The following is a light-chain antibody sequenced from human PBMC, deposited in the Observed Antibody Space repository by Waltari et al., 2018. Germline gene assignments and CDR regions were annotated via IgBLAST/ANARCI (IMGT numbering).Light chain of an antibody. J-gene: IGLJ3*02. CDR1: SSDVGKYNL. Sequence: QSALTQTATVSGSPGQSITISCTGSSSDVGKYNLVSRYRQHPGEAPKLIIYDVNKRPLGVSNRFAGSKSGNTASLTISGLQAADEADYYCCSYAGSSVSVFGGGTKVTVL. V-gene: IGLV2-23*02. CDR2: DVN. CDR3: CSYAGSSVSV.